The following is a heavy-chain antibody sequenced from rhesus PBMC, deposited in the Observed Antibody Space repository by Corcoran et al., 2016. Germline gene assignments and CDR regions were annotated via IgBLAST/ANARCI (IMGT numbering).Heavy chain of an antibody. CDR3: ARDRQWIQFYFDY. V-gene: IGHV4S10*01. D-gene: IGHD5-24*01. J-gene: IGHJ4*01. CDR1: GGSISDSYR. CDR2: IYGSSTST. Sequence: QVQLQESGPGVVKPSETLSLTCAVSGGSISDSYRWSWIRQPPGKGLEWIGYIYGSSTSTTYNPTRKSRVTISQDTSKNPFSLKLSSVTAADTAVYYCARDRQWIQFYFDYWGQGVLVTVSS.